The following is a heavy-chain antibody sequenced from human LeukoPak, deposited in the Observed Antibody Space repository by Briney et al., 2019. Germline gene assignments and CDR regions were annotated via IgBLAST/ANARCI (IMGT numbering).Heavy chain of an antibody. D-gene: IGHD6-25*01. V-gene: IGHV4-39*01. Sequence: SETLSPTCTVSGASISSGDYYWGWIRQSPGRGLEWIGTIYYSGSTNYNPSLKSRVTISVDTPENQFSLRLTSVTATDTAVYYCVRRGQRLNPGLYYFDHWGQGTLVTVSS. CDR2: IYYSGST. CDR3: VRRGQRLNPGLYYFDH. J-gene: IGHJ4*02. CDR1: GASISSGDYY.